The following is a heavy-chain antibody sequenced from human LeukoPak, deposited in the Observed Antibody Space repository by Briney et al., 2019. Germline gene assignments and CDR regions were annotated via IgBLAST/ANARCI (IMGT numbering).Heavy chain of an antibody. CDR1: GFTFSSYA. D-gene: IGHD3-3*01. CDR2: ISGSGGST. CDR3: AKVYGFWSGSNTYYFDY. J-gene: IGHJ4*02. Sequence: PGGSLRLSCAASGFTFSSYAMSWVRQAPGKGLEWVSAISGSGGSTYYADSVKGRFTVSRDNSKNTLYLQMNSLRAEDTAVYYCAKVYGFWSGSNTYYFDYWGQGTLVTVSS. V-gene: IGHV3-23*01.